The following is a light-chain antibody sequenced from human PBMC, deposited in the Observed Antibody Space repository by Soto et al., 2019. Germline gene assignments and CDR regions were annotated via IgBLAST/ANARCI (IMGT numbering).Light chain of an antibody. CDR2: GAS. CDR3: QQSYSTPRWT. CDR1: QSISSY. V-gene: IGKV1-39*01. Sequence: DIQMTQSPSSLSASVGDRVTITCRASQSISSYLNWYQQKPGKAPTVLIYGASTLQSAVPSRFSGSGSGTDFTLTITSLQPEDFATYYCQQSYSTPRWTFGQGTKVDIK. J-gene: IGKJ1*01.